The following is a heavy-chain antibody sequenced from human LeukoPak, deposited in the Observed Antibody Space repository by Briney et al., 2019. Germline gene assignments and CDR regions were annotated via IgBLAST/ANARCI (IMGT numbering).Heavy chain of an antibody. D-gene: IGHD3-9*01. CDR2: INPNSGNT. J-gene: IGHJ4*02. CDR3: ARGKDILTGSLGRDY. V-gene: IGHV1-8*03. CDR1: GYTFTSYG. Sequence: ASVKVSCKASGYTFTSYGISWVRQAPGQGLEWMGWINPNSGNTGYAQKFQGRVTITRNTSISTAYMELSSLRSEDTAVYYCARGKDILTGSLGRDYWGQGTLVTVSS.